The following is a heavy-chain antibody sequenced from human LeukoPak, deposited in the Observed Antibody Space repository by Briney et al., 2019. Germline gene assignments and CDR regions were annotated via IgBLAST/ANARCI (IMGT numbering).Heavy chain of an antibody. V-gene: IGHV3-21*01. CDR1: GFTFSSYS. D-gene: IGHD3-3*01. J-gene: IGHJ4*02. CDR3: ARDNRITIFGVVITIDY. CDR2: ISSSSYI. Sequence: PGGSLRLSCTASGFTFSSYSMNWVRQAPGKGLEWVSSISSSSYIYYADSVKGRFTISRDNAKNSLYLQMNSLRAEDTAVYYCARDNRITIFGVVITIDYWGQGTLVTVSS.